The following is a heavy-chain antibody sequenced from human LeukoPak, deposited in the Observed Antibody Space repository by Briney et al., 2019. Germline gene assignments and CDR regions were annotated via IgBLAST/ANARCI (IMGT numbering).Heavy chain of an antibody. CDR2: ISTSSGYI. CDR1: GFSFSSYS. V-gene: IGHV3-21*01. CDR3: AGPLYDSSGY. Sequence: KSGGSLRLSCAASGFSFSSYSMNWVRQAPGKGLEWFSSISTSSGYIYYADSVKGRFTISGDNAKNSLYLQMNSLRAEDTAVYYCAGPLYDSSGYWGQGTLVTVSS. D-gene: IGHD3-22*01. J-gene: IGHJ4*02.